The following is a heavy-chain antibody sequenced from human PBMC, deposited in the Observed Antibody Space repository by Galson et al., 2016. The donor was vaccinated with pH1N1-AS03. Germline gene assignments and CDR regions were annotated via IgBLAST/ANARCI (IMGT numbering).Heavy chain of an antibody. CDR2: IMGISDLI. CDR1: GFALHDSA. J-gene: IGHJ6*02. V-gene: IGHV3-9*01. CDR3: GKDIKPGGMDV. Sequence: SLRLFCAGSGFALHDSAMHWVRQAPGKGLEWVAGIMGISDLIRYADSVKGRFTLSRDIGKNSLYLQMNSLRPEDTALYYCGKDIKPGGMDVWGQGRMVTVSS.